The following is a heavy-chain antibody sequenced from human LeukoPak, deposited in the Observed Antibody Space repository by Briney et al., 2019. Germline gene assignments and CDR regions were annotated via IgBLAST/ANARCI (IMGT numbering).Heavy chain of an antibody. Sequence: GGSLRLSCAASGFTFNSYAMSWVRQAPWERLQWVSGISDSGGNTYYADSVRGRFTISRDNSKNTLYLQMHSLTAEDTALYYCTGETYYFDYWGQGTLVTVSS. CDR3: TGETYYFDY. V-gene: IGHV3-23*01. J-gene: IGHJ4*02. D-gene: IGHD3-10*01. CDR2: ISDSGGNT. CDR1: GFTFNSYA.